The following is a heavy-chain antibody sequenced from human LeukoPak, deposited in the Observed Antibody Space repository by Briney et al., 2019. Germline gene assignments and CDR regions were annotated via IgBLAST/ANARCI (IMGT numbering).Heavy chain of an antibody. Sequence: SVKVSCKASGGTFSSYAISWVRQAPGQGLEWMGGIIPIFGTANYAQKFQGRVTITADESTSTAYMELSSLRSEDTAAYYCAILDYYDSSGYYYFDYWGQGTLVTVSS. CDR3: AILDYYDSSGYYYFDY. D-gene: IGHD3-22*01. CDR1: GGTFSSYA. CDR2: IIPIFGTA. V-gene: IGHV1-69*13. J-gene: IGHJ4*02.